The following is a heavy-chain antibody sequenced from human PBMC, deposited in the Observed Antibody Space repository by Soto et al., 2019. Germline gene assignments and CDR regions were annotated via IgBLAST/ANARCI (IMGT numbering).Heavy chain of an antibody. CDR1: GFTLSSYG. J-gene: IGHJ4*02. CDR2: ISYDGSNK. Sequence: QVQLVESGGGVVQPGRSLRLSCAASGFTLSSYGMHWVRQAPGKGLEWVAVISYDGSNKYYADSVKGRFTISRDNSKNTLYLQMNSLRAEDTAVYYCAKDRCSSTSCYCFDYWGQGTLVTVSS. D-gene: IGHD2-2*01. CDR3: AKDRCSSTSCYCFDY. V-gene: IGHV3-30*18.